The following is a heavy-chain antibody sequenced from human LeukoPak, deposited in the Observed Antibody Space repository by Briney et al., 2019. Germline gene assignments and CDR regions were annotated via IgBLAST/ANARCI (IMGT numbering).Heavy chain of an antibody. CDR1: GFTFNTFW. CDR2: IRPDGSDK. Sequence: GGSLRLSWAASGFTFNTFWMNCVRLAPGRGLEWLANIRPDGSDKYYVDSVRGRFTISRDNGKNLVYLEMNSLRVEDTAVYYCSGQDSSRNPWPQWGQGTLVSVSS. D-gene: IGHD5-24*01. J-gene: IGHJ4*02. CDR3: SGQDSSRNPWPQ. V-gene: IGHV3-7*01.